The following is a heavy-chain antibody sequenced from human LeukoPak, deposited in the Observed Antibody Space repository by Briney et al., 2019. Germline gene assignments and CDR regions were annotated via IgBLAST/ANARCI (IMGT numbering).Heavy chain of an antibody. CDR2: IWYDGSNK. CDR1: GFTFSSYG. D-gene: IGHD2-15*01. J-gene: IGHJ6*02. Sequence: GGSLRLSCAASGFTFSSYGMLWVRQAPGKGLEWVAVIWYDGSNKYYADSVKGRFTISRDNSKNTLYLQMNSLRAEDTAVYYCARVSRYCSGGSCPKRANYYYYGMDVWGQGTTVTVSS. V-gene: IGHV3-33*01. CDR3: ARVSRYCSGGSCPKRANYYYYGMDV.